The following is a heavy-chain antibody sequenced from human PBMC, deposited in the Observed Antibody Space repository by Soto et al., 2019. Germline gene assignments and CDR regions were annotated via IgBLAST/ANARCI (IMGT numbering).Heavy chain of an antibody. Sequence: GGSLRLSCAASGFTFSSYAMHWVRQAPGKGLEWVAVISYDGSNKYYADSVKGRFTISRDNSKNTLYLQMNSLRAEDTAVYYCAREWGTREWLRQYYFDYWGQGTLVTVSS. V-gene: IGHV3-30*04. CDR1: GFTFSSYA. D-gene: IGHD5-12*01. CDR2: ISYDGSNK. J-gene: IGHJ4*02. CDR3: AREWGTREWLRQYYFDY.